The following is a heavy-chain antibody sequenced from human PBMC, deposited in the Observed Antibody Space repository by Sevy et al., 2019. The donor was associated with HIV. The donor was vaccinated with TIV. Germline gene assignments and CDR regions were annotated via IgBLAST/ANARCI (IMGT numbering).Heavy chain of an antibody. J-gene: IGHJ5*02. CDR2: ISYDGSNK. Sequence: GGSLRLSCAASGFTFSSYAMHWGRQAPGKGLEWVAVISYDGSNKYYADSVKGRFTISRDNSKNTLYLQMNSLRAEDTAVYYCAREGFVVVTAIPPYNWFDPWGQGTLVTVSS. CDR3: AREGFVVVTAIPPYNWFDP. V-gene: IGHV3-30-3*01. CDR1: GFTFSSYA. D-gene: IGHD2-21*02.